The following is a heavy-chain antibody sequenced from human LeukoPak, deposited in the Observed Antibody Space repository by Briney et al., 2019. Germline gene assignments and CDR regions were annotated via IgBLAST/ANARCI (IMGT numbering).Heavy chain of an antibody. CDR1: GASISSYY. J-gene: IGHJ4*02. CDR2: FYNSGST. Sequence: SETLSLTCTVSGASISSYYWSWIRQPAGKGLEWIGRFYNSGSTNYNPSLKSRVTMSVNTSKNQFSLKLSSVTAADTAIYYCARDLDSYSSNWYPHTSGWYLDYWGQGTLVTVSS. CDR3: ARDLDSYSSNWYPHTSGWYLDY. V-gene: IGHV4-4*07. D-gene: IGHD6-19*01.